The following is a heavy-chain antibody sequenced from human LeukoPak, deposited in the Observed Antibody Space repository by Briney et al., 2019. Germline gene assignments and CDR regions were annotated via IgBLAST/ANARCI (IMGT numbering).Heavy chain of an antibody. D-gene: IGHD6-19*01. Sequence: SVKVSCKASGGTFSSYAISWVRQDPGQGLEWMGGIIPIFCTANYAQKFQGRVTINADKSTSTAYMELSSLRSEDTAVYCCARGRLVAGYYFDYWGQGTLVTVSS. V-gene: IGHV1-69*06. J-gene: IGHJ4*02. CDR1: GGTFSSYA. CDR3: ARGRLVAGYYFDY. CDR2: IIPIFCTA.